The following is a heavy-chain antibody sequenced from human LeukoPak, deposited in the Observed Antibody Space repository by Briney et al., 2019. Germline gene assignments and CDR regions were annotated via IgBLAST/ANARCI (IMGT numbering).Heavy chain of an antibody. CDR3: ARGAASGWNDAFDI. CDR2: INHSGST. V-gene: IGHV4-34*01. CDR1: GGSFSSYY. J-gene: IGHJ3*02. Sequence: ETLSLTCGVYGGSFSSYYWSWIRQTPGKGLEWIGEINHSGSTNYNPSLKSRVTISVDTSKSQFSLKLPSVTAADTTVYFCARGAASGWNDAFDIWGRGTMVTVSS. D-gene: IGHD6-19*01.